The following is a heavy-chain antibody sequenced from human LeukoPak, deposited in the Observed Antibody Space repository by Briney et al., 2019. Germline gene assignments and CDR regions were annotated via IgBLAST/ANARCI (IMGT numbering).Heavy chain of an antibody. CDR2: INPNSGAT. Sequence: ASVKVSCKASGGTFSSYAISWVRQAPGQGLEWMGWINPNSGATKYAQKFQARVTMTRDTSISTAYMELTSLRSDDTAVYFCARDGASSSSFYLDHWGQGTLVTVSS. D-gene: IGHD6-6*01. CDR1: GGTFSSYA. J-gene: IGHJ4*02. CDR3: ARDGASSSSFYLDH. V-gene: IGHV1-2*02.